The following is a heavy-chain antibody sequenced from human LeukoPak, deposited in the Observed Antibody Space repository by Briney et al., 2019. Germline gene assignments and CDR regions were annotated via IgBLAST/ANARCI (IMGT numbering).Heavy chain of an antibody. CDR1: GFTFSSYN. V-gene: IGHV3-21*01. Sequence: GGSLRLSCAASGFTFSSYNMNWVRQAPGKGLEWVSSISSSSSYIYYADSVKGRFTISRDNAKNSLYLQMNSLRAEDTAVYYCARVVLLWFGELLKDYYYMDVWGKGTTVTVSS. J-gene: IGHJ6*03. CDR3: ARVVLLWFGELLKDYYYMDV. D-gene: IGHD3-10*01. CDR2: ISSSSSYI.